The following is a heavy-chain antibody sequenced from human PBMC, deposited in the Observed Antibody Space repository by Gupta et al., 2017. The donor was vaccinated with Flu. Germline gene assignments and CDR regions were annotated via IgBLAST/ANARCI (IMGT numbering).Heavy chain of an antibody. D-gene: IGHD2/OR15-2a*01. V-gene: IGHV3-9*01. CDR1: GFPFDDYA. CDR2: ISWKGDRI. J-gene: IGHJ4*02. CDR3: AKTGCNSNRCYFNF. Sequence: ELQLVESGGDLVQPGGSLRLSCAASGFPFDDYAMHWVRKAPGKGLEWVSGISWKGDRIDYADFVRGRFTISRDNAKKSLYLQMNSLRVEDTALYYCAKTGCNSNRCYFNFWGQGTRVTVSS.